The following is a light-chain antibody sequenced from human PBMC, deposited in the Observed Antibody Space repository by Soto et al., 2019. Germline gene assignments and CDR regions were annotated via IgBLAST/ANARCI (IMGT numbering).Light chain of an antibody. CDR3: SSYTHTSTPIYV. CDR1: SSDVGGYNY. V-gene: IGLV2-14*01. Sequence: QSALTQPASVSGSPGQSITISCTGTSSDVGGYNYVSWYQQHPGKDPKLMIYEVSNRPSGVSNRFSGSKSGTTASLTISGLRAEDQADYSCSSYTHTSTPIYVLGSGTKVTV. CDR2: EVS. J-gene: IGLJ1*01.